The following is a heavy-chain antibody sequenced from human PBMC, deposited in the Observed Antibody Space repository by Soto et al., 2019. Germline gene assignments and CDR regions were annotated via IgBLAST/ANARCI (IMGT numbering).Heavy chain of an antibody. CDR3: ARGVDCSGGSCYEDFNWFDP. CDR1: GYTFTSYY. V-gene: IGHV1-46*01. Sequence: ASVKASCKASGYTFTSYYMHWVRQAPGQGLEWMGIINPSGGSTSYAQKFQGRVTMTRDTSTSTVYMELSSLRSEDTAVYYCARGVDCSGGSCYEDFNWFDPWGQGTLVTVSS. J-gene: IGHJ5*02. CDR2: INPSGGST. D-gene: IGHD2-15*01.